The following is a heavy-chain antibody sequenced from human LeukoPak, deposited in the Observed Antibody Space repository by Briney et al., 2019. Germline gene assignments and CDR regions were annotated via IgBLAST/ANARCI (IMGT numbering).Heavy chain of an antibody. D-gene: IGHD3-10*01. CDR1: GGSISSYY. V-gene: IGHV4-59*01. CDR2: IYYSGST. Sequence: PSETLSLTCTVSGGSISSYYWSWIRQPPGKGLEWIGYIYYSGSTNYNPSLKSRVTISVDTSKNQFSLKLSSVTAADTAVYYCARRYGSGSSGTFDYWGQGALVTVSS. J-gene: IGHJ4*02. CDR3: ARRYGSGSSGTFDY.